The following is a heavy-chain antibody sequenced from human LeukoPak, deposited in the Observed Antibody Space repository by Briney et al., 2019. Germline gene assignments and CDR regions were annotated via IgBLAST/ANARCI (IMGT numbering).Heavy chain of an antibody. Sequence: GGSLRLSCAASGFSFSTYSINWVRQTPGKGLEWVSGISGSGDSTFYADSVKGRFTISRDNSRNTLYLQMSSLRPEDTAVYYCTKWSGFGDDWGQGTLVTVSS. J-gene: IGHJ4*02. V-gene: IGHV3-23*01. CDR2: ISGSGDST. CDR1: GFSFSTYS. CDR3: TKWSGFGDD. D-gene: IGHD3-10*01.